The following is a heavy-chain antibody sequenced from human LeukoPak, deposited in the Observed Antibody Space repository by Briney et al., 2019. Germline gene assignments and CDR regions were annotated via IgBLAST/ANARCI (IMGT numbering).Heavy chain of an antibody. Sequence: GGSLTLSCAASGFTFSSYGMHWVRQAPGKGLEGVAIIWSDGSNQYYADSVKGRFTISKDTFKNTVYLQMNSLRAGDTAVYYCAKDYRSGAFDYWGQGTLVTVSS. CDR1: GFTFSSYG. CDR2: IWSDGSNQ. D-gene: IGHD3-10*01. J-gene: IGHJ4*02. V-gene: IGHV3-33*06. CDR3: AKDYRSGAFDY.